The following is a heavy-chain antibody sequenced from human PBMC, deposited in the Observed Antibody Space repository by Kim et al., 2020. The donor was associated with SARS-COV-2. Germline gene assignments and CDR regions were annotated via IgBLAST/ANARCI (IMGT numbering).Heavy chain of an antibody. CDR1: GFTFDDYA. CDR3: AKALSPSMPFDY. D-gene: IGHD2-2*01. V-gene: IGHV3-9*01. CDR2: ISWNSGSI. J-gene: IGHJ4*02. Sequence: GGSLRLSCAASGFTFDDYAMHWVRQAPGKGLEWVSGISWNSGSIGYADSVKGRFTISRDNAKNSLYLQMNSLRAEDTALYYCAKALSPSMPFDYWGQGTLVTVSS.